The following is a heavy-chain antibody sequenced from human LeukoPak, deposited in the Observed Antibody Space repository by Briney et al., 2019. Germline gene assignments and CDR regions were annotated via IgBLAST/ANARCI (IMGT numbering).Heavy chain of an antibody. Sequence: AGGSLRLSCAASGFTFSSYEMNWVRQAPGKGLEWVSHISSSGRTIYYAGSVKGRFTISRDNAKNSLYLQMNSLRADDTAVYYCARGHPIVGVTFDYWGQGTLVTVSS. CDR1: GFTFSSYE. D-gene: IGHD1-26*01. J-gene: IGHJ4*02. V-gene: IGHV3-48*03. CDR3: ARGHPIVGVTFDY. CDR2: ISSSGRTI.